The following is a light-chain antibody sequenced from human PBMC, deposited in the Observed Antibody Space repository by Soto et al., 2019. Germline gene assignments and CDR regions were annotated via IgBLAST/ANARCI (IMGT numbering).Light chain of an antibody. Sequence: EIVLTQSPGTLSLSPGERATLSCRASQSVTSSSLAWYQQKSGQAPRLLIYDASSGATGVPDRFSGSGSGTDFTLTISRLEPEDSAVYYCQQYGTSPLTFGGGTKVDIK. J-gene: IGKJ4*01. CDR2: DAS. CDR1: QSVTSSS. V-gene: IGKV3-20*01. CDR3: QQYGTSPLT.